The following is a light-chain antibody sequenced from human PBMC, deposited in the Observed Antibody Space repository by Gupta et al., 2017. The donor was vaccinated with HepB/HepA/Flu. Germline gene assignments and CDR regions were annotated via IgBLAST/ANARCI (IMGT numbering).Light chain of an antibody. Sequence: EIVMIQSPPTLSVSPGETATLSCRASQSVSNNLAWYQKKPGQAPRLLIYGISTRDTGIAARFGGSGCGKDXSLTISXRQQEDYAVYYYQQNNNWPPDTFGXGTKVDIK. CDR3: QQNNNWPPDT. CDR1: QSVSNN. CDR2: GIS. J-gene: IGKJ2*01. V-gene: IGKV3-15*01.